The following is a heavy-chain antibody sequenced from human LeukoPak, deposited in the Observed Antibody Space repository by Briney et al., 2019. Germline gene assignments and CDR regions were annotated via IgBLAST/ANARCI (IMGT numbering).Heavy chain of an antibody. Sequence: QPGGFLRLSCAASGFTFSSYAMSWVRQAPGKGLEWVSAISGSGGSTYYADSVKGRFTISRDNSKNTLYLQMNSLRAEDTAVYYCVRTMVRGVISYYFDYWSQGTLVTVSS. D-gene: IGHD3-10*01. CDR2: ISGSGGST. CDR3: VRTMVRGVISYYFDY. V-gene: IGHV3-23*01. CDR1: GFTFSSYA. J-gene: IGHJ4*02.